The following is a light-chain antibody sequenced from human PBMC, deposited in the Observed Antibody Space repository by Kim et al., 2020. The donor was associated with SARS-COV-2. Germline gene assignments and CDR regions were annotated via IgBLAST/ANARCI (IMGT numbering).Light chain of an antibody. CDR1: SSDVGGFNY. V-gene: IGLV2-14*03. J-gene: IGLJ1*01. CDR3: NSYTSRSTYV. Sequence: QSVTISYTGTSSDVGGFNYVSWYRQHPGKAPKLMIYDVTKRPSGVSNRFSGSKSGNTASLTISGLQAEDEADYYCNSYTSRSTYVFGSGTKVTVL. CDR2: DVT.